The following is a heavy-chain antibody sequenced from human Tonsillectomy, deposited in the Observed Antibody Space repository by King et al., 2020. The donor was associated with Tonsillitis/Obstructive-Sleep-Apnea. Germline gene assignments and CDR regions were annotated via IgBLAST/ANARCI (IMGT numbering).Heavy chain of an antibody. CDR3: ARLKRNYFDY. J-gene: IGHJ4*02. V-gene: IGHV4-59*01. Sequence: VQLQESGPGLVKPSETLSLTCTVSGDSISSYYCSWIRQSPGKGLEWIGYIYDSGSTYYNPSLKSRVTISADTSKNQFSLKLSSVTTADTAVYYCARLKRNYFDYWGQGTLVTVSS. CDR1: GDSISSYY. CDR2: IYDSGST.